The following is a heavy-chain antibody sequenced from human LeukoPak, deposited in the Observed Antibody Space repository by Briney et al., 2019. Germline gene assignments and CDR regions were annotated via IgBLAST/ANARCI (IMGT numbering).Heavy chain of an antibody. Sequence: KPSETLSLTCSVSGASINSHYWTWLRQPAGKGLEWIGRIYISGSTNYSPSLKSRVTMSVDTSKNQFSLNLISVTAADTAVYYCARALNPLPGTYFFDYWGQGTLVTVSS. J-gene: IGHJ4*02. CDR1: GASINSHY. CDR3: ARALNPLPGTYFFDY. CDR2: IYISGST. V-gene: IGHV4-4*07. D-gene: IGHD2-15*01.